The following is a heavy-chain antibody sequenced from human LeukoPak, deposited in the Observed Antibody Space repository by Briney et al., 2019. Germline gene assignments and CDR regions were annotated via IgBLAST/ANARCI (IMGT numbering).Heavy chain of an antibody. J-gene: IGHJ4*02. Sequence: SETLSLTCTVSGGSITYYHWSWIRQPPGKGLEWSGYIYYSGSTNYNPSLKSRVTISVDTPKNQFSLKLSSVTAADTAVYYCARRLGSWYAFDYWGQGTLVTVSS. CDR2: IYYSGST. CDR1: GGSITYYH. CDR3: ARRLGSWYAFDY. D-gene: IGHD6-13*01. V-gene: IGHV4-59*08.